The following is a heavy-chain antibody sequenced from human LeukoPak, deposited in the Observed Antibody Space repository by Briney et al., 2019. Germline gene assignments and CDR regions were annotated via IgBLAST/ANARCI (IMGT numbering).Heavy chain of an antibody. CDR2: IKGDGSEK. CDR3: AKVKESSWYFDY. D-gene: IGHD6-13*01. V-gene: IGHV3-7*03. CDR1: GFTFSTYW. Sequence: PGGSLRLSCAASGFTFSTYWMLWVRQAPGRGLEWVANIKGDGSEKHYVDSVKGRFTISRDNSKNTLYLQMNSLRAEDTAVYYCAKVKESSWYFDYWGQGTLVTVSS. J-gene: IGHJ4*02.